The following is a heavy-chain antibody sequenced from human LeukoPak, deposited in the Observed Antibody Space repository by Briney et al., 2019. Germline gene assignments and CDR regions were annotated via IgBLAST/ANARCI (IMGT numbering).Heavy chain of an antibody. V-gene: IGHV1-69*13. CDR3: ARSPGRVRFLEWLS. CDR1: GGTFSSYA. Sequence: GASVKVSCKASGGTFSSYAISWVRQAPGQGLEWMVGIIPIFGTANYAQKFQGRVTITADESTSAAYKELSSLRSEDTAVYYCARSPGRVRFLEWLSWGQGTLVTVSS. J-gene: IGHJ5*02. CDR2: IIPIFGTA. D-gene: IGHD3-3*01.